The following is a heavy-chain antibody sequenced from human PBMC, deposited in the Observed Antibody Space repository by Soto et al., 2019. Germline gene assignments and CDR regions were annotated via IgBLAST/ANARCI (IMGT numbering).Heavy chain of an antibody. CDR1: GFLFNSYG. CDR2: ISSTSTYI. Sequence: EVQLVESGGGLAKPGGSLRLSCAASGFLFNSYGMNWVRLSPGRGLEWISSISSTSTYIEYADSVKGRFIISRDNAENSLFLQTKALRAEGTADNNGTRDRLPDKFFPDFDSWSQRAGVTTSS. V-gene: IGHV3-21*01. J-gene: IGHJ4*02. D-gene: IGHD3-3*01. CDR3: TRDRLPDKFFPDFDS.